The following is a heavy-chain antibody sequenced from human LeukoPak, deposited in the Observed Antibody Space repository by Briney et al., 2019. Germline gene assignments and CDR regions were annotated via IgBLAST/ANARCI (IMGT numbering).Heavy chain of an antibody. Sequence: ASVKVSCKASGYTFTGYYMHWVRQAPGQGLEWMGWINPNSGGTNYAQKFQGRVTMTRGTSISTAYMELSRLRSDDTAVYYCARISAYLSGAFDIWGQGTMVTVSS. D-gene: IGHD2/OR15-2a*01. V-gene: IGHV1-2*02. J-gene: IGHJ3*02. CDR3: ARISAYLSGAFDI. CDR2: INPNSGGT. CDR1: GYTFTGYY.